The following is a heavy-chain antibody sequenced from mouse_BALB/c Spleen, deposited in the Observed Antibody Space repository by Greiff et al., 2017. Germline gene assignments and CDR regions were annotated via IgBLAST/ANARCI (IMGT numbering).Heavy chain of an antibody. CDR3: ARSGCNYTYAIDY. J-gene: IGHJ4*01. Sequence: EVQLQQSGAELVKPGASVKLSCTASGFNIKDTYMHWVKQRPEQGLEWIGRIDPANGNTKYDPKFQGQATITADTSSNTAYLQLSSLTPEDTAVYFCARSGCNYTYAIDYWGEGTSVTVSS. D-gene: IGHD2-1*01. CDR2: IDPANGNT. CDR1: GFNIKDTY. V-gene: IGHV14-3*02.